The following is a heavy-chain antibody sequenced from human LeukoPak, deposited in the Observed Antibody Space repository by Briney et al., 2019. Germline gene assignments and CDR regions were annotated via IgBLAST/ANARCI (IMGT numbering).Heavy chain of an antibody. V-gene: IGHV1-2*02. J-gene: IGHJ4*02. CDR3: ARAKYGAKIAVAGTLGLVDY. CDR2: INPNSGGT. Sequence: GASVKVSCKASGYTFTGYYMHWVRQAPGQGLEWMGWINPNSGGTNYAQKFQGRVTMTRDTSISTAYMELSRLRSDDTAVYYCARAKYGAKIAVAGTLGLVDYWGQGTLVTVSS. D-gene: IGHD6-19*01. CDR1: GYTFTGYY.